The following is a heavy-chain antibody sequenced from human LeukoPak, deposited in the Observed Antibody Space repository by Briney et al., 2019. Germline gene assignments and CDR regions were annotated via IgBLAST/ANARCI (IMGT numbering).Heavy chain of an antibody. J-gene: IGHJ4*02. V-gene: IGHV3-15*01. CDR1: GFTFSNAW. D-gene: IGHD6-19*01. Sequence: PGGSLRLSCAASGFTFSNAWMSWVRQAPGKGLEWVGRIKSKTDGRTTDYAAPVKGRFTISRDDSKNTLYLQMNSLKTEDTAVYYCTTAYSSGWYGDYWGQGTLVTVSS. CDR3: TTAYSSGWYGDY. CDR2: IKSKTDGRTT.